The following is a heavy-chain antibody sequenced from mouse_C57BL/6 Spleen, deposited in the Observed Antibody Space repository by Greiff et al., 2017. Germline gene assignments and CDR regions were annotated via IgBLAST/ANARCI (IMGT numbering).Heavy chain of an antibody. CDR1: GYTFTSYW. CDR2: IYPGSGST. Sequence: QVQLQQPGAELVKPGASVKMSCKASGYTFTSYWITWVKQRPGQGLEWIGDIYPGSGSTNYNEKFKSKATLTVDPSSSTAYMQLSSLTSEDSAVDYGAGGDYGGAMDYWGQGTSVTVSS. D-gene: IGHD2-4*01. J-gene: IGHJ4*01. CDR3: AGGDYGGAMDY. V-gene: IGHV1-55*01.